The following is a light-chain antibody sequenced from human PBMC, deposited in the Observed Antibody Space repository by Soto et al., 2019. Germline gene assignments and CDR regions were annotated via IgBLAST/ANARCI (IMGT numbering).Light chain of an antibody. J-gene: IGKJ1*01. CDR2: GAS. CDR3: QQYNNWPPL. Sequence: ETVMTQSPATLSLSPGERATLSCRASQSVGSNLVWYQQKPGQAPRFLIYGASTRATGIPARFSGSGSGTEFTLTISSLQSEDFAVYYCQQYNNWPPLFGQGTKVDIK. V-gene: IGKV3-15*01. CDR1: QSVGSN.